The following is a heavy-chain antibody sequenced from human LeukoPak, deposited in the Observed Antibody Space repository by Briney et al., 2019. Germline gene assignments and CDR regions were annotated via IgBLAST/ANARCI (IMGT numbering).Heavy chain of an antibody. D-gene: IGHD2-15*01. V-gene: IGHV3-66*01. Sequence: VGSLRLSCAASGFTVSSNYMSWVRQAPGKRLEWASVIYSGGTTYYADSVKGRFTISRDNSKNTLYLQMYSLRAEDTAVYYCARDLQTTYCSGGSCYGSAVYWGQGTLVTVSS. J-gene: IGHJ4*02. CDR2: IYSGGTT. CDR3: ARDLQTTYCSGGSCYGSAVY. CDR1: GFTVSSNY.